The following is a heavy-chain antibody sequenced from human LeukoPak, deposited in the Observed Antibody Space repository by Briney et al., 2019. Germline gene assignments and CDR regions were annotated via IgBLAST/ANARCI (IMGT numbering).Heavy chain of an antibody. Sequence: GGSLRLSCAASGFTFSSYSMNWVRQAPGKGLEWVSSISSSSSYIYYADSVKGRFTISRDNAKNSLYLQMNSLRAEDTAVYYCARLSDYDFWSDPYPYYYYYYGMDVWGQGTTVTVSS. J-gene: IGHJ6*02. V-gene: IGHV3-21*01. CDR1: GFTFSSYS. CDR3: ARLSDYDFWSDPYPYYYYYYGMDV. CDR2: ISSSSSYI. D-gene: IGHD3-3*01.